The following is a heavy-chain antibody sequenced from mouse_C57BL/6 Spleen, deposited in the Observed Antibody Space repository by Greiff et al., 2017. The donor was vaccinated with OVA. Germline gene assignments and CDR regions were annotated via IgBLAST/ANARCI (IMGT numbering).Heavy chain of an antibody. Sequence: VQLKESGAELVRPGASVKLSCTASGFNIKDDYMHWVKQRPEQGLEWIGWIDPENGDTEYASKFQGKATITADTSSNTAYLQLSSLTSEDTAVYYCTRAYYGSSFDYWGQGTTLTVSS. CDR2: IDPENGDT. CDR1: GFNIKDDY. J-gene: IGHJ2*01. V-gene: IGHV14-4*01. CDR3: TRAYYGSSFDY. D-gene: IGHD1-1*01.